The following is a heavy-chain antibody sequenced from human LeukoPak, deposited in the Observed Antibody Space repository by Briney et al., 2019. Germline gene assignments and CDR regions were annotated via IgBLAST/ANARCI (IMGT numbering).Heavy chain of an antibody. V-gene: IGHV3-23*01. CDR3: AKRPGYSSRWFYFDH. CDR2: ISGSGGST. D-gene: IGHD6-13*01. J-gene: IGHJ4*02. Sequence: GGSLRLSCVASGFTFSIYAMSWVRQAPGKGLEWVSGISGSGGSTHYADSVQGRFTVSRDNSKNTLYLQMINLRAEDTAVYYCAKRPGYSSRWFYFDHWGQGTLVTVSS. CDR1: GFTFSIYA.